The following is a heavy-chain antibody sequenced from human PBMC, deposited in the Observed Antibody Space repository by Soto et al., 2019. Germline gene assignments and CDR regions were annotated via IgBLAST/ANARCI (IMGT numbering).Heavy chain of an antibody. CDR3: ANYETWPDAPLDY. J-gene: IGHJ4*02. Sequence: PGGSLRLSCAASGFTFSSYGMHWVRQAPGKGLEWVAVISYDGSNKYYADSVKGRFTISRDNSKNTLYLQMNSLRAEDTAVYYCANYETWPDAPLDYWRQGTLVTVCS. D-gene: IGHD3-22*01. CDR1: GFTFSSYG. V-gene: IGHV3-30*18. CDR2: ISYDGSNK.